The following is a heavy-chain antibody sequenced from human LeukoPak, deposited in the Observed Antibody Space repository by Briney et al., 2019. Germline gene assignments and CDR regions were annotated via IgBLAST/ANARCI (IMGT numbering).Heavy chain of an antibody. Sequence: GGSLRLSCVASGFTFSSYGMHWVRQAPGKGLEWVAFIRYDGSNKYYADSVKGRFTISRDNSKNTLYLQMNSLRAEDTAVYYCAKDLYCSSTSCPPDAFDIWGQGTMVTVSS. CDR1: GFTFSSYG. CDR3: AKDLYCSSTSCPPDAFDI. J-gene: IGHJ3*02. CDR2: IRYDGSNK. D-gene: IGHD2-2*01. V-gene: IGHV3-30*02.